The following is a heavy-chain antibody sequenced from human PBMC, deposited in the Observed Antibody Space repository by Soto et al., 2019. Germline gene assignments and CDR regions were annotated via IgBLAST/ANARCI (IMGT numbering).Heavy chain of an antibody. D-gene: IGHD5-12*01. J-gene: IGHJ4*02. Sequence: QVQLVQSGAEVKKPGASVKVSCQTSGYTLTSYAISWVRQAPGQGLEWMGWISAYNGNTNYAQKLQGRVSMTTDPATSTAYLEVRSLISDDTAVYYCARDLVSGYSACGPADFWGQGTLVTVSS. CDR2: ISAYNGNT. CDR1: GYTLTSYA. CDR3: ARDLVSGYSACGPADF. V-gene: IGHV1-18*01.